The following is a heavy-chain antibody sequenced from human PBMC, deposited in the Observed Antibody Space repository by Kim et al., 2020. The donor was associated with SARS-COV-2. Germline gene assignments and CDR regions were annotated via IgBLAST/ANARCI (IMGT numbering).Heavy chain of an antibody. J-gene: IGHJ4*02. CDR3: ASYDILTGYYAY. V-gene: IGHV1-3*01. D-gene: IGHD3-9*01. Sequence: KYSQKFQGRVTITRDTSASTAYMELSSLRSEDTAVYYCASYDILTGYYAYWGQGTLVTVSS.